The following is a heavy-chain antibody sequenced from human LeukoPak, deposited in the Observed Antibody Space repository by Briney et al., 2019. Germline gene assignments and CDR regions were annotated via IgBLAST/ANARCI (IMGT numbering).Heavy chain of an antibody. CDR2: IYTSGST. CDR3: ARDYGDYGSYYYYMDV. J-gene: IGHJ6*03. V-gene: IGHV4-4*07. CDR1: GGSISSYY. D-gene: IGHD4-17*01. Sequence: SETLSLTCTVSGGSISSYYWSWIRQPAGKGLEWIGRIYTSGSTNYNPSLKSRVTMSVDTSKNQFSLKLSSVTAADTAVYYCARDYGDYGSYYYYMDVWGKGTTVTISS.